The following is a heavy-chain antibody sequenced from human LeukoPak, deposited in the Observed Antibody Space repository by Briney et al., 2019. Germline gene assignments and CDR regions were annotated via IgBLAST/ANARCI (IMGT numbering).Heavy chain of an antibody. CDR1: GGSLSSYY. CDR3: ARVGQDQWLASPYYYYYMDV. Sequence: PSETLSLTCAVYGGSLSSYYWSWIRQPPGKGLEWIGYIYYSGSTNYNPSLKSRVTISVDTSKNQFSLKLSSVTAADTAVYYCARVGQDQWLASPYYYYYMDVWGKGTTVTVSS. D-gene: IGHD6-19*01. CDR2: IYYSGST. J-gene: IGHJ6*03. V-gene: IGHV4-59*12.